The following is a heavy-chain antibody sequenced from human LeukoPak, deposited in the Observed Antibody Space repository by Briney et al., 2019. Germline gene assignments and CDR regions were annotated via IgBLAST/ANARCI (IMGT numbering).Heavy chain of an antibody. CDR2: IYYSGST. CDR3: ARDREWLANYYYYYMDV. CDR1: GGSISSGGYC. Sequence: SQTLSLTCTVSGGSISSGGYCWSWIRQHPGKGLGWIGYIYYSGSTYYNPSLKSRVTISVDTSKNQFSLKLSSVTAADTAVYYCARDREWLANYYYYYMDVWGKGTTVTVSS. V-gene: IGHV4-31*03. J-gene: IGHJ6*03. D-gene: IGHD6-19*01.